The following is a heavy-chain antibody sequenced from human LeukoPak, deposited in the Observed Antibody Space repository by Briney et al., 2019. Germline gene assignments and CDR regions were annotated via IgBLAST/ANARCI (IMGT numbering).Heavy chain of an antibody. Sequence: GASVKVSCKASGYTFTSYYMHWVRHAPGHGLEWMGIINPSGGSTSYAQKFQGRVTMTRDTSTSTVYMELSSLRSEDTAVYYCARERLLGYSSGWYEKYCFDYCGQGCLVTVSS. D-gene: IGHD6-19*01. J-gene: IGHJ4*02. V-gene: IGHV1-46*01. CDR1: GYTFTSYY. CDR2: INPSGGST. CDR3: ARERLLGYSSGWYEKYCFDY.